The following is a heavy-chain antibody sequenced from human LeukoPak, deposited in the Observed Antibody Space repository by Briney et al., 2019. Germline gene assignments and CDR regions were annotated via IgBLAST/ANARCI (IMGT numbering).Heavy chain of an antibody. V-gene: IGHV1-2*06. CDR2: INPYSGDT. CDR3: ARDQGSLTRSWYTGY. Sequence: ASVKVSCKASGYTFTGYHIHWVRQAPGQGLEWMGRINPYSGDTNFAQKFQGRVTMTRDASITTAYMDLSSLTPDDTAVYFCARDQGSLTRSWYTGYWGQGTQVTVSS. D-gene: IGHD6-13*01. CDR1: GYTFTGYH. J-gene: IGHJ4*02.